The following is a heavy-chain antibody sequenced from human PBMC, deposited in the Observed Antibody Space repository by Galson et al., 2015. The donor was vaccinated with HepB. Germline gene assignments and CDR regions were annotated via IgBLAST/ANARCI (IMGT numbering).Heavy chain of an antibody. V-gene: IGHV3-23*01. CDR2: ISGSGGST. CDR3: AKDLGTYWGYYFDY. D-gene: IGHD1-26*01. Sequence: SLRLSCAASGFTFSSYAMGWIRQAPGKGLEWVTGISGSGGSTYYADSVKGRFTISRDNSKNTLYLQMNSLRAEDTAIYYCAKDLGTYWGYYFDYWGQGTLVTVSS. J-gene: IGHJ4*02. CDR1: GFTFSSYA.